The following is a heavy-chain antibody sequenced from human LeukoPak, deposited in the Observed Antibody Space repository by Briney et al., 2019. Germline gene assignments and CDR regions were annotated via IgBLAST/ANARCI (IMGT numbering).Heavy chain of an antibody. D-gene: IGHD1-26*01. CDR1: GYSFPSYW. CDR2: IYPGDSDT. CDR3: ARLIGELSDAFDI. Sequence: GESLKISCKGPGYSFPSYWIGWVRQIPGKGLGWMGIIYPGDSDTRYSPSFQGQVTISADKSISTAYLQWSSLKASDTAMYYCARLIGELSDAFDIWGQGTMVTVSS. V-gene: IGHV5-51*01. J-gene: IGHJ3*02.